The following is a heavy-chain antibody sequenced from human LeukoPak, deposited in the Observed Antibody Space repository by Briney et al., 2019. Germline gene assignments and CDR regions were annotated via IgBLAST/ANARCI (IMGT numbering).Heavy chain of an antibody. Sequence: GGSLRLSCAASGFTFSSYWMHWVRQAPGKGLVWVSRIKSDGRSISYADSVKGRFTISRDNAKNTLYLQMSSLRAEDTAVYFCARDPHGSYIVTSGLKQSTSAHDAFDIWGQGTMVTVSS. J-gene: IGHJ3*02. D-gene: IGHD6-13*01. CDR2: IKSDGRSI. CDR1: GFTFSSYW. CDR3: ARDPHGSYIVTSGLKQSTSAHDAFDI. V-gene: IGHV3-74*01.